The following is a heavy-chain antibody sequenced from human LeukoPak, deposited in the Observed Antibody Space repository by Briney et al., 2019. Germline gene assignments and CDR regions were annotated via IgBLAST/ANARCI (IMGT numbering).Heavy chain of an antibody. V-gene: IGHV3-23*01. CDR1: GFTVNNYA. J-gene: IGHJ4*02. D-gene: IGHD3-10*01. CDR3: AKDLGFGESSLFYFDY. Sequence: GGSLRLSCAASGFTVNNYAINWVGQAPGKGLELDSAISGTGNSAYYADSVKSRFTIPTNNSKNTRYLQMNSLRFEVTAVNFCAKDLGFGESSLFYFDYWGQGTLVTVSS. CDR2: ISGTGNSA.